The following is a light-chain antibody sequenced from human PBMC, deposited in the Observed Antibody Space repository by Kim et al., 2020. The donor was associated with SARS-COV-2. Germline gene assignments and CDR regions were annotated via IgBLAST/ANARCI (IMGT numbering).Light chain of an antibody. CDR1: QSVYNNY. CDR3: QQYGDSPLT. Sequence: DTVLTQSPGTLSLSPGERATLSCRASQSVYNNYLAWYQQKPGQSPRLLIYGASTRATGIPDRISGSGSGTYFSLTISRLESEDFAVYYCQQYGDSPLTFGGGTKVDIK. J-gene: IGKJ4*01. V-gene: IGKV3-20*01. CDR2: GAS.